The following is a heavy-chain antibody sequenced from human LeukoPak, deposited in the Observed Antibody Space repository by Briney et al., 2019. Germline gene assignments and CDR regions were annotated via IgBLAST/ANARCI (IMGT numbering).Heavy chain of an antibody. V-gene: IGHV1-2*02. CDR1: GYTFTGYY. D-gene: IGHD2-15*01. CDR2: INPNSGGT. J-gene: IGHJ5*02. CDR3: ARAGYCSGGSCLRNWFDP. Sequence: ASVKVSCKASGYTFTGYYMHWVRQAPGQGLEWMGWINPNSGGTNYAQKFRGRVTMTRDTSISTAYMELSRLRSDDTAVYYCARAGYCSGGSCLRNWFDPWGQGTLVTVSS.